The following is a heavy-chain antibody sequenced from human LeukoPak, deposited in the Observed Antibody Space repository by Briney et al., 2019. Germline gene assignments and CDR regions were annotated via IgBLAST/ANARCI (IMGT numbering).Heavy chain of an antibody. J-gene: IGHJ5*02. CDR2: INAGNGNT. V-gene: IGHV1-3*01. Sequence: ASVKVSCKASGYTFTAYAMHWVRQAPGQRLEWMGGINAGNGNTKYSQKFQGRVTITRNTSANIAYMELSSLRSEDTAVYYCARVVNSLWFDPWGQGTLVTVSS. CDR3: ARVVNSLWFDP. CDR1: GYTFTAYA. D-gene: IGHD2/OR15-2a*01.